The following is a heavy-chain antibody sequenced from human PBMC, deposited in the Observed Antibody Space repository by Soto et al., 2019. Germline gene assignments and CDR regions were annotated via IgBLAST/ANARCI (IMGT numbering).Heavy chain of an antibody. Sequence: EVQLLESGGGLVQPGGSLRLSCAGSGFTFSRYAMSWVHQAPGKGLEWVSAIGGGGAATYYADSVTGRFTISRDNSKNTLDLLMNSLRAEDTAIFYCVKGSSASRPYYFDYWGQGILVTVSS. J-gene: IGHJ4*02. CDR1: GFTFSRYA. CDR2: IGGGGAAT. CDR3: VKGSSASRPYYFDY. V-gene: IGHV3-23*01. D-gene: IGHD3-16*01.